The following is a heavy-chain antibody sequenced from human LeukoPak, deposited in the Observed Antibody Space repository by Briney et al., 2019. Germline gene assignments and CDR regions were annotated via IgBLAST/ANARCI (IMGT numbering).Heavy chain of an antibody. D-gene: IGHD3-3*01. V-gene: IGHV3-30*02. Sequence: GGSLRLSCAASGFTFSSYGMHWVRQAQGKGREGGAFIRYDGSNKYYADSGKGRFTTSRDNSKNTLYLQMNSLRAEDTAVYYCAKAGSNYDFWSGYYYYFDYWGQGTLVTVSS. J-gene: IGHJ4*02. CDR1: GFTFSSYG. CDR3: AKAGSNYDFWSGYYYYFDY. CDR2: IRYDGSNK.